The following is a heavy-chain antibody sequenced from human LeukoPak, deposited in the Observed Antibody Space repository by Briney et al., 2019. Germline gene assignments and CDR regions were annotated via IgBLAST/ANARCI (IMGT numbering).Heavy chain of an antibody. V-gene: IGHV1-8*03. CDR1: GYTFTSYD. CDR2: MNPNSGNT. D-gene: IGHD6-13*01. J-gene: IGHJ5*02. Sequence: ASVKVSCKASGYTFTSYDINWVRQATGQGLEWMRWMNPNSGNTGYAQKFQGRVTITRNTSISTAYMELSSLRSEDTAVYYCARRRIAAAGMAFDPWGQGTLVTVSS. CDR3: ARRRIAAAGMAFDP.